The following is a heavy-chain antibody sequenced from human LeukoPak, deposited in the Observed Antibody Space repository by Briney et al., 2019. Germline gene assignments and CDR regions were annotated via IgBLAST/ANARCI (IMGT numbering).Heavy chain of an antibody. J-gene: IGHJ4*02. Sequence: GGSLRLSCAASGFTFDDYAMHWVRQAPGKGLEWVSGITWNSDNIEYADSVKSRFTISRDNSKNTLYLQMNSLRAEDTAVYYCAPLQGSGWYYFDYWGQGTLVTVSS. CDR1: GFTFDDYA. V-gene: IGHV3-9*01. D-gene: IGHD6-19*01. CDR2: ITWNSDNI. CDR3: APLQGSGWYYFDY.